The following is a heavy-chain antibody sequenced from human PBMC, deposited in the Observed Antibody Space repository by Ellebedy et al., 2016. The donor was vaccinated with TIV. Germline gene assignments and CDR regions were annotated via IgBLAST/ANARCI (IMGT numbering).Heavy chain of an antibody. V-gene: IGHV1-18*01. CDR3: ARDSGRVAASDAFDI. J-gene: IGHJ3*02. D-gene: IGHD2-15*01. Sequence: ASVKVSXXASGYNLSNYGISWVRQGPGQGLEWMGWVNTHKGNINYAPKFRGRVTMTTDTSTSTAYMELRSLRSDDTAVYYCARDSGRVAASDAFDIWGQGTMVTVSS. CDR1: GYNLSNYG. CDR2: VNTHKGNI.